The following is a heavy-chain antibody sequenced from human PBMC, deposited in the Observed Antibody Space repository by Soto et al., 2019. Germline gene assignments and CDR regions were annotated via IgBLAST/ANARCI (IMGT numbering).Heavy chain of an antibody. CDR1: AFRSYG. CDR3: AKDLPPLDYYDSSGYSHTSSYYGMDI. V-gene: IGHV3-48*03. CDR2: ISSGGGTR. J-gene: IGHJ6*02. D-gene: IGHD3-22*01. Sequence: AFRSYGVDFGRHRIVQEKEWVSHISSGGGTRYYADSVEGRFTISRDNANNSLYLQMNSLRAEDTAVYYCAKDLPPLDYYDSSGYSHTSSYYGMDIRGQRTS.